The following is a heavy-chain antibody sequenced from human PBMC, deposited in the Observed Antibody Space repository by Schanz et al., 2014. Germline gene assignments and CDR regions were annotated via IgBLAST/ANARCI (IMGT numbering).Heavy chain of an antibody. CDR2: INQDGSEK. CDR1: GFTFSDAW. J-gene: IGHJ1*01. CDR3: AKESEIVVVVGTSMSGDFHH. V-gene: IGHV3-7*03. D-gene: IGHD2-15*01. Sequence: EVQLVESGGGLVKPGGSLRLSCAASGFTFSDAWMTWVRQAPGKGLEWVANINQDGSEKYYVDSVKGRFTISRDNAKNSLYLQMNNLRAEDTAVYFCAKESEIVVVVGTSMSGDFHHWGQGTLVTVSS.